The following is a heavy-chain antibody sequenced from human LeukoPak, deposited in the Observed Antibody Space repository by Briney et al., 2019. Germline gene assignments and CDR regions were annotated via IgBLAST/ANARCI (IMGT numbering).Heavy chain of an antibody. CDR2: IKQDGSEK. CDR3: ARAVGYDPDIDYYYGMDV. D-gene: IGHD5-12*01. J-gene: IGHJ6*02. CDR1: GFTSGSYW. Sequence: GGSLRLSCAASGFTSGSYWMSWVRQAPGKGLEWVANIKQDGSEKYYVDSVKGRFTISRDNSKNTLYLQMNSLRAEDTAVYYCARAVGYDPDIDYYYGMDVWGQGTTVTVSS. V-gene: IGHV3-7*01.